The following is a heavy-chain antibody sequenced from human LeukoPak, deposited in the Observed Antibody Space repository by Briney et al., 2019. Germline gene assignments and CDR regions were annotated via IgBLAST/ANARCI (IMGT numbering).Heavy chain of an antibody. Sequence: PGGSLRLSCTASGFMFSRLGMQWVRQAPGAGLEWVAMIWHDGSVEEYADSVKGRLTISRDNSQNTLYLQMNSLRDDDTAVYCAKEGDQFRGYLDAWGKGTTVTVSS. J-gene: IGHJ6*03. CDR3: AKEGDQFRGYLDA. V-gene: IGHV3-33*06. CDR2: IWHDGSVE. CDR1: GFMFSRLG. D-gene: IGHD3-16*01.